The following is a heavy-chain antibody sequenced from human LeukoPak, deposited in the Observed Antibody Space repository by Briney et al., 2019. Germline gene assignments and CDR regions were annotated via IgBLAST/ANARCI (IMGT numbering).Heavy chain of an antibody. V-gene: IGHV3-30*18. Sequence: GGSLRLSCAASGFTFSSYGMPWVRQAPGKWLEWVAVISYDGSNKYYADSVKGRFTISRDNSKNTLYLQMNSLRAEDTAVYYCAKDRGSGSYYSYGMDVWGQGTTVTVSS. CDR3: AKDRGSGSYYSYGMDV. CDR2: ISYDGSNK. J-gene: IGHJ6*02. D-gene: IGHD3-10*01. CDR1: GFTFSSYG.